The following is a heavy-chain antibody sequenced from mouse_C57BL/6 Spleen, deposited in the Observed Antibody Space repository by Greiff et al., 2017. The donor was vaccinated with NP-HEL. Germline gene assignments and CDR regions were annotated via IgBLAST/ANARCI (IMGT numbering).Heavy chain of an antibody. CDR2: IYPRDGST. CDR3: ARDTTVVPYWYFDV. J-gene: IGHJ1*03. CDR1: GYTFTSYD. D-gene: IGHD1-1*01. Sequence: VQLQQSGPELVKPGASVKLSCKASGYTFTSYDINWVKQRPGQGLEWIGWIYPRDGSTKYNEKFKGKATLTVHTASSTAYMELHSLTSEDSAVYFCARDTTVVPYWYFDVWGTGTTVTVSS. V-gene: IGHV1-85*01.